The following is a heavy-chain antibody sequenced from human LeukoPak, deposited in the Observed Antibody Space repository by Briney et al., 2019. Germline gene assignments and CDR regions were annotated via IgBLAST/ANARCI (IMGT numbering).Heavy chain of an antibody. CDR3: ARSAMYYDFWSGYQTFDY. D-gene: IGHD3-3*01. V-gene: IGHV4-59*04. J-gene: IGHJ4*02. CDR1: GGSISNYY. Sequence: ASETLSLTCTVSGGSISNYYWSWIRQPPGKGLEWIGHIYYSGSTYYNPSLKSRVTISVDTSKNQFSLKLSSVTAADTAVYYCARSAMYYDFWSGYQTFDYWGQGTLVTVSS. CDR2: IYYSGST.